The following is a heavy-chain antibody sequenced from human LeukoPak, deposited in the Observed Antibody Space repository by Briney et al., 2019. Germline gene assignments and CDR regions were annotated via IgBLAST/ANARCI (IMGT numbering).Heavy chain of an antibody. CDR3: ARVVPAAMRIYYFDY. D-gene: IGHD2-2*01. J-gene: IGHJ4*02. CDR2: IYYSGST. V-gene: IGHV4-38-2*01. Sequence: SETLSLTCAVSGYSISSGYYWGWIRQPPGKGLEWIGYIYYSGSTNYNPSLKSRVTISVDTSKNQFSLKLSSVTAADTAVYYCARVVPAAMRIYYFDYWGQGTLVTVSS. CDR1: GYSISSGYY.